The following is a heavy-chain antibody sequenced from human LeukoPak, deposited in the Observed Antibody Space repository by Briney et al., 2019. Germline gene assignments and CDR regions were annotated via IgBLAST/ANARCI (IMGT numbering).Heavy chain of an antibody. V-gene: IGHV3-9*01. CDR1: GVAIGNYA. J-gene: IGHJ5*02. CDR3: AKDYSGSFNWFDP. D-gene: IGHD1-26*01. CDR2: ISCTSGSI. Sequence: GRSLRLSCAASGVAIGNYAMHWVRQAPGKDLEWVSGISCTSGSIGCADSVKGRFTISRDNAKKSLFLQMYSPSAEDTALYYCAKDYSGSFNWFDPWGQGTLVTVSS.